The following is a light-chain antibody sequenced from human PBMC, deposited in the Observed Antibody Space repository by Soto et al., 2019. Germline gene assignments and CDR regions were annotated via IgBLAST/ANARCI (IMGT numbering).Light chain of an antibody. CDR3: QQYNSYQWT. Sequence: DIQMTQSPSTLSASIGDRVVITCRASESISSWLAWYQQKPGKAPKLLIYDVSSLESGVPSRFSGSGSGTEFTLPISSLQPDDFATYYCQQYNSYQWTFGQVLKVEI. CDR2: DVS. J-gene: IGKJ1*01. CDR1: ESISSW. V-gene: IGKV1-5*01.